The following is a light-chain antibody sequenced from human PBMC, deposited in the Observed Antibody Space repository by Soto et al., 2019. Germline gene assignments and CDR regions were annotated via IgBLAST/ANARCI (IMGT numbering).Light chain of an antibody. V-gene: IGLV2-14*03. CDR1: SSDVGAYNY. J-gene: IGLJ1*01. CDR3: NSYTSSTTPYV. CDR2: DVT. Sequence: QSALTQPASVSGSPGQSITISCTGSSSDVGAYNYVSWYQHHLDKAPKLVIYDVTNRPSGVSNRFSGSKSGNTASLTISGLQAEDEADYYCNSYTSSTTPYVFGTGTKVTVL.